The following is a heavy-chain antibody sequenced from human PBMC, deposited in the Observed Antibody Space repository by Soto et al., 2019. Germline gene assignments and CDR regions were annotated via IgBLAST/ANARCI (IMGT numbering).Heavy chain of an antibody. V-gene: IGHV1-69*06. CDR1: GGTFSSLA. J-gene: IGHJ4*02. CDR3: ARGPGVFDY. D-gene: IGHD3-10*01. Sequence: QVQLVQSGAEVKKPGSSVKVSCKASGGTFSSLAISWVRQAPGQGLEWMGGLVPVFGTATYAQKFQDSVTITADKSTSTSYMELSSLRSEDTAVYYCARGPGVFDYWCQGTLVTVSS. CDR2: LVPVFGTA.